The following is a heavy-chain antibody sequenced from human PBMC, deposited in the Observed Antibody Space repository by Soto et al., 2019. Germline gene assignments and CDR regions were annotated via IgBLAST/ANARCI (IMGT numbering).Heavy chain of an antibody. D-gene: IGHD3-10*01. CDR2: INPNSGGT. CDR3: ARELRYGSGYYYVMDG. J-gene: IGHJ6*02. CDR1: GYTFTGYY. Sequence: ASVKVSCKASGYTFTGYYMHWVRQAPGQGLEWMGWINPNSGGTNYAQKFQGWVTMTRDTSISTAYMELSRLRSDDTAVYYCARELRYGSGYYYVMDGWGQGTKVTVSS. V-gene: IGHV1-2*04.